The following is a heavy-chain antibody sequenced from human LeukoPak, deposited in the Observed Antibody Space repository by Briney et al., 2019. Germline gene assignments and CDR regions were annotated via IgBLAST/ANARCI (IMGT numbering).Heavy chain of an antibody. CDR1: GVSISSSSYY. V-gene: IGHV4-30-4*08. CDR2: MYYSGST. D-gene: IGHD3-22*01. Sequence: SETLSLTCTVSGVSISSSSYYWGWIGQPPGKGLEWLAYMYYSGSTYYHPSLKSRVTMSADTSKNPLSLKLSSLTAADTAVYYCARPHYYDSRIDPWGQGILVSVSS. J-gene: IGHJ5*02. CDR3: ARPHYYDSRIDP.